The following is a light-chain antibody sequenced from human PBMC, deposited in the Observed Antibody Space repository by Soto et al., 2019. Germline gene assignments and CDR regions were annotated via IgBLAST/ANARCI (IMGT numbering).Light chain of an antibody. Sequence: DIQMTQSPSSLSASVGDRVTITCRAIQSISSSLNWYQQKPGKAPNLLIYAASSLKSGVPSRFSGSGSGTDFTLTISSLQPEDFTTYYCHQSYSTPQTCGQGTKVELK. J-gene: IGKJ1*01. CDR3: HQSYSTPQT. CDR2: AAS. V-gene: IGKV1-39*01. CDR1: QSISSS.